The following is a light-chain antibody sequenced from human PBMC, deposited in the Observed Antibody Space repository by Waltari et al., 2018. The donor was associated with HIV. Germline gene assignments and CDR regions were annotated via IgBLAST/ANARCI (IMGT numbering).Light chain of an antibody. CDR3: LQSLQLPLT. V-gene: IGKV2D-29*01. Sequence: DIVMTQTPLSLSVTPGQPASISCKSNQSLQHSNGKTYFYWYLQKSCQPPQLLIYEVSNRFSGVPYRFSGSGSGTDFTLKISRVEADAVGVYYCLQSLQLPLTFGGGTKVEIK. J-gene: IGKJ4*01. CDR2: EVS. CDR1: QSLQHSNGKTY.